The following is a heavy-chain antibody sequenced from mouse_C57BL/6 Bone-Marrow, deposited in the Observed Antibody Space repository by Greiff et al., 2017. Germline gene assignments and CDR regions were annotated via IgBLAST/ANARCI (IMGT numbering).Heavy chain of an antibody. CDR2: FYPRSGNT. D-gene: IGHD1-1*01. V-gene: IGHV1-81*01. Sequence: QVQLQQSGAELARPGASVKLSCKASGYTFTSYGISWVKQRTGQGLEWIGAFYPRSGNTYYNEKFKGKATLTADKSSSTAYRELRRLTYEDSAVYFYARWIPFITTVVALYYYTMDYWGQGTSVTVSS. J-gene: IGHJ4*01. CDR3: ARWIPFITTVVALYYYTMDY. CDR1: GYTFTSYG.